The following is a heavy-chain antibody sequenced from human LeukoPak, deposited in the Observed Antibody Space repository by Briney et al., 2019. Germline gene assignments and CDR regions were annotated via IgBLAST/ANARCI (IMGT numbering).Heavy chain of an antibody. Sequence: GGSLRLSCAASGFTFSSYAMSWVRQAPGKGLEWVANIKQDGSEKYYVDSVKGRFTISRDNAKNSLYLQMSSLRAEDTAVYYCAREGSDWNYYYYMDVWGKGTTVTISS. CDR2: IKQDGSEK. J-gene: IGHJ6*03. CDR1: GFTFSSYA. D-gene: IGHD6-19*01. CDR3: AREGSDWNYYYYMDV. V-gene: IGHV3-7*01.